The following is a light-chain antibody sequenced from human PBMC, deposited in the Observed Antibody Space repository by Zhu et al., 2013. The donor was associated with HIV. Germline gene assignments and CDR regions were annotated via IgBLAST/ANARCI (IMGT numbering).Light chain of an antibody. V-gene: IGKV3-20*01. CDR3: HHYDTYRFT. CDR1: QSVTNSY. J-gene: IGKJ3*01. CDR2: GAS. Sequence: EIVLTQSPGTLSLSPGERATLSCRASQSVTNSYLAWYQQKPGQAPRLLIYGASSRATGIPDRFSGSGSGTDFTLTISRLEPEDFAVYYCHHYDTYRFTFGPGTKVEVK.